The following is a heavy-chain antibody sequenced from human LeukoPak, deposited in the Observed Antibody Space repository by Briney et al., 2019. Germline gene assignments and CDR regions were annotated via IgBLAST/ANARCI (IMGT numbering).Heavy chain of an antibody. CDR3: GKTTGGYSSGQKPAWPVDY. J-gene: IGHJ4*02. Sequence: PGGSLRLSCAASGFTFTNYWMHWVRQAPGKELVWVSRINGDGSSTSYADSVKGRFTISRDNSKNTVYLQINSLRAEDTAVYYCGKTTGGYSSGQKPAWPVDYWGQGTLVTVSS. D-gene: IGHD5-18*01. V-gene: IGHV3-74*01. CDR1: GFTFTNYW. CDR2: INGDGSST.